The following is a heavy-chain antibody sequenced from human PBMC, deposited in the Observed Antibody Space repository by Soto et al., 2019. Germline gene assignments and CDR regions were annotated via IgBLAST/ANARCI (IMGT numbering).Heavy chain of an antibody. Sequence: GESLKISCAASGFTFSSYWMHWVRQDPEKGLVWVSRINGDGISTSYADSVKGRFTISRDNAKDTLYLHMNSLGAEDTAVYYCARISQGTYCRGGNCSSDYWGQGTLVTVS. J-gene: IGHJ4*02. D-gene: IGHD2-15*01. CDR2: INGDGIST. CDR1: GFTFSSYW. CDR3: ARISQGTYCRGGNCSSDY. V-gene: IGHV3-74*01.